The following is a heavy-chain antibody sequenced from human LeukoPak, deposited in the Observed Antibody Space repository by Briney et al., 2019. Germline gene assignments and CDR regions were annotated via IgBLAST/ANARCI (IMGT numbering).Heavy chain of an antibody. CDR2: INSDGSST. J-gene: IGHJ3*02. D-gene: IGHD5-18*01. CDR1: GFTLSSYW. Sequence: GGSLRLSCAASGFTLSSYWMHRVRQAPGKGLVWVSRINSDGSSTSYADSVKGRFTISRDNAKNTLYLQMNSLRAEDTAVYYCARDNTARDAFDIWGQGTMVTVSS. CDR3: ARDNTARDAFDI. V-gene: IGHV3-74*01.